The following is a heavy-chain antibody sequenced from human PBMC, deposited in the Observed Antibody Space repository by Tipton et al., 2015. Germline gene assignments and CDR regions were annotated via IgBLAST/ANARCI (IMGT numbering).Heavy chain of an antibody. CDR1: GFTFRSYG. CDR2: ISYDGSSK. CDR3: AKPGAPIEARPAPFDY. J-gene: IGHJ4*02. V-gene: IGHV3-30*18. Sequence: RSLRLSCAASGFTFRSYGMHWVRQAPGKGLEWVAVISYDGSSKYYADSVKGRFTISRDNSKNTLYLQMNSLRAEDTAVYYCAKPGAPIEARPAPFDYWGQGTLVTVSS. D-gene: IGHD6-6*01.